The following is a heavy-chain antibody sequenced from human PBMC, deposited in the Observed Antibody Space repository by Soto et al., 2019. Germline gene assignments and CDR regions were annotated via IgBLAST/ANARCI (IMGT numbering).Heavy chain of an antibody. Sequence: QVQLVQSGAEVKKPGSSVKVSCKASGGTFSRYAISWVRQAPGQGLEWMGGIIPIFGTANYAQKFQGRVTITADESTSTAYMELSSLRSEDTAVYYCARDYYDSSGYLAYYYGMDVWGQGTTVTVSS. J-gene: IGHJ6*02. V-gene: IGHV1-69*01. CDR3: ARDYYDSSGYLAYYYGMDV. D-gene: IGHD3-22*01. CDR1: GGTFSRYA. CDR2: IIPIFGTA.